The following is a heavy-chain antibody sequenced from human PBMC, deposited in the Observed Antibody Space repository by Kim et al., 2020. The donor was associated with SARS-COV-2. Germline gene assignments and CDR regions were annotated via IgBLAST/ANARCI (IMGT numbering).Heavy chain of an antibody. CDR3: ARHKTYYDILTGYYPPYYFDY. D-gene: IGHD3-9*01. CDR2: IYYSGST. V-gene: IGHV4-39*01. J-gene: IGHJ4*02. Sequence: SETLSLTCTVSGGSISSSSYYWGWIRQPPGKGLEWIGSIYYSGSTYYNPSLKSRVTISVDTSKNQFSLKLSSVTAADTAVYYCARHKTYYDILTGYYPPYYFDYWGQGTLVTVSS. CDR1: GGSISSSSYY.